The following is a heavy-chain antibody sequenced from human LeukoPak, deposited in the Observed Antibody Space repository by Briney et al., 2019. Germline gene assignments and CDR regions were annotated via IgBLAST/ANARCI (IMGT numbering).Heavy chain of an antibody. V-gene: IGHV4-39*01. CDR3: AKRYSSNRRAGAFDI. Sequence: SETLSLTCTVSGGSISSSSYYWGWIRQPPGKGLEWIGSIYYSGSTYYNPSLKSRVTISVDTSKNQFSLKLSSVTAADTAVYFCAKRYSSNRRAGAFDIWGQGTMVTVSS. D-gene: IGHD6-19*01. CDR2: IYYSGST. J-gene: IGHJ3*02. CDR1: GGSISSSSYY.